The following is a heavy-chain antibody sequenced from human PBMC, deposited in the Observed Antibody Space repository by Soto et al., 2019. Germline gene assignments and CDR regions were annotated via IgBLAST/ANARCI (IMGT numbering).Heavy chain of an antibody. CDR2: IVPIFGTF. Sequence: QVHLVQSAAEVKKPGSSVRVSCTVSGGTFGRNTIVGVRQAPEQGLECMGHIVPIFGTFKYAQKFQGRVTFTADESTTTAYMDLSSLTSEVTAVYFCARDLNWALDYWGQGTLVTVSS. CDR3: ARDLNWALDY. D-gene: IGHD7-27*01. V-gene: IGHV1-69*01. J-gene: IGHJ4*02. CDR1: GGTFGRNT.